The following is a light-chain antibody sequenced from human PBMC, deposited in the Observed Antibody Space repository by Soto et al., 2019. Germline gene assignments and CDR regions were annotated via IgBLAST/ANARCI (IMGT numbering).Light chain of an antibody. CDR2: DVS. Sequence: QSVLTQPASGSGSPGQSITISCTGTSSDVGGYKYVSWYQQHPGKAPKLMIYDVSNRPSGVSNRFSGSKSGNTASLTISGLQAEDEADYYCSSYTSSSTPFVFGTGTKVTVL. J-gene: IGLJ1*01. CDR3: SSYTSSSTPFV. V-gene: IGLV2-14*01. CDR1: SSDVGGYKY.